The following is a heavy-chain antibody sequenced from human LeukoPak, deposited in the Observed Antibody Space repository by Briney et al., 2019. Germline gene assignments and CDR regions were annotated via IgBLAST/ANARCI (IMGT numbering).Heavy chain of an antibody. V-gene: IGHV3-66*02. D-gene: IGHD1-26*01. J-gene: IGHJ4*02. CDR3: VRELH. CDR1: GFTFSSYS. CDR2: IYSGGST. Sequence: GGSLRLSCAASGFTFSSYSMNWVRQAPGKGLEWVSIIYSGGSTYYADSVKGRFTISRDNSKNTLYLQMNSLRVEDTAVYYCVRELHWGQGTLVTVSS.